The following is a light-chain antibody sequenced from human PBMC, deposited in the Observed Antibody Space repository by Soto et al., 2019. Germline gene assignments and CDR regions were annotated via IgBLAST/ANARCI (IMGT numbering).Light chain of an antibody. V-gene: IGKV3-11*01. Sequence: EIVLTQSPATLSLSPGERATLSCRASQSVSSYLAWYQQKPGQAPRLLIYDASNRATGIPTRFSGSGSGTDFTLTISSLEPEDFAVYYCQHRSNWPSFGPGTKVDIK. CDR1: QSVSSY. J-gene: IGKJ3*01. CDR2: DAS. CDR3: QHRSNWPS.